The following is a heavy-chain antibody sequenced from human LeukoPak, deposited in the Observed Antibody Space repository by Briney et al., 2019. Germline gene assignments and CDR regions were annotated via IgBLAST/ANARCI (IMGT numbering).Heavy chain of an antibody. CDR2: YDPEEGGI. CDR1: GSTLAESY. CDR3: ARDDSSTFGY. D-gene: IGHD2-2*01. Sequence: ASVKVSCKVSGSTLAESYIHWLRQAPGKGLEWMGGYDPEEGGIIYAQKFQGRVTITTDESTSTAYMELSSLRSEDTAVYYCARDDSSTFGYWGQGTLVTVSS. V-gene: IGHV1-24*01. J-gene: IGHJ4*02.